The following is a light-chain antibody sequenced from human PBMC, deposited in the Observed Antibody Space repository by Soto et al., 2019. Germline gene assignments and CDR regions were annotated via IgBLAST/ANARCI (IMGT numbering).Light chain of an antibody. CDR2: GDS. CDR3: QSYDTTNWI. V-gene: IGLV6-57*04. CDR1: SGSIAANY. Sequence: NFMLTQPHSVSESPGKTVTISCTRSSGSIAANYVQWYQQRPGTAPTTVIYGDSQRPSGVPQRFSGSIDRSSNSASLTISGLKIEDEAEYYCQSYDTTNWIFGGGTQLTVL. J-gene: IGLJ2*01.